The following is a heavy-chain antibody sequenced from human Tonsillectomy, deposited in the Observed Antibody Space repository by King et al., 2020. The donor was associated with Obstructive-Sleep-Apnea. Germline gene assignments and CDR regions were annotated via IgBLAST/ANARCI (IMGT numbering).Heavy chain of an antibody. D-gene: IGHD3-10*01. J-gene: IGHJ4*02. CDR1: GGSFSGYY. V-gene: IGHV4-34*01. CDR2: INHSGST. Sequence: VQLQQWGAGLLKPSETLSLPCAVYGGSFSGYYWSWIRQPPGKGLEWIGEINHSGSTNYNPSLKSRVTISVDTSKNQFSLKLSSVTAADTAVYYCARGRYGVRGVIITGRYGDYWGQGTLVTVSS. CDR3: ARGRYGVRGVIITGRYGDY.